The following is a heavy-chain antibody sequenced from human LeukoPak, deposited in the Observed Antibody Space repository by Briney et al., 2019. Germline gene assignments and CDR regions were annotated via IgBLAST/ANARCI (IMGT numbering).Heavy chain of an antibody. V-gene: IGHV1-69*13. Sequence: SVKVSCKASGGTFSIYAISWVRQAPGQGLEWMGGIIPIFGTANYAQKFQGRVTITADESTSTAYMEPSSLRSEDTAVYYCASRGSTYCGGDCSFDYWGQGTLVTVSS. CDR3: ASRGSTYCGGDCSFDY. J-gene: IGHJ4*02. D-gene: IGHD2-21*02. CDR1: GGTFSIYA. CDR2: IIPIFGTA.